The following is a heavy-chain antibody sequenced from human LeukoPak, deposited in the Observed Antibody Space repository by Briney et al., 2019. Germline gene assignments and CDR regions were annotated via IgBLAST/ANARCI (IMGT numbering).Heavy chain of an antibody. J-gene: IGHJ6*03. Sequence: GGSLRLSCAASGFTFSSYEMNWVRQAPGKGLEGVSGLSGSGGSTYYADSVKGRFTISRDNSKNTLYLQMNSLRAEDTAVYYCAKAGGGYSYGYHYYYMDVWGKGTTVTVSS. D-gene: IGHD5-18*01. V-gene: IGHV3-23*01. CDR1: GFTFSSYE. CDR3: AKAGGGYSYGYHYYYMDV. CDR2: LSGSGGST.